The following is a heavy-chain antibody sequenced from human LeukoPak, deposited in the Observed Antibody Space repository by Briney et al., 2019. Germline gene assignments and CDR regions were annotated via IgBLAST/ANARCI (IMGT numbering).Heavy chain of an antibody. V-gene: IGHV3-30-3*01. CDR2: ISYDGSNK. D-gene: IGHD2-2*01. CDR3: AREQDIVVVPDYSMDV. Sequence: GGSLRLSCAASGFTFSSYAMHWVRQAPGKGLEWVAVISYDGSNKYYADSVKGRFTISRDNSKNTLYLQMNSLRAEDTAVYYCAREQDIVVVPDYSMDVWGQGTTVTVSS. CDR1: GFTFSSYA. J-gene: IGHJ6*02.